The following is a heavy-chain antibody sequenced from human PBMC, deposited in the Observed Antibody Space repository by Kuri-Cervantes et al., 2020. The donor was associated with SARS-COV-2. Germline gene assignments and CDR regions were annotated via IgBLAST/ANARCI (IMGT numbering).Heavy chain of an antibody. CDR2: IYPADSET. V-gene: IGHV5-51*01. CDR3: ARLLFWSGFVDS. CDR1: GYSFSSYW. Sequence: GESLKISCQGSGYSFSSYWIGWVRQMPGKGLEWMGIIYPADSETRYSPSFQGQVTISADKSTTTAYLQWSSLKASGTAMYYCARLLFWSGFVDSWGQGTLVTVSS. J-gene: IGHJ4*02. D-gene: IGHD3-3*01.